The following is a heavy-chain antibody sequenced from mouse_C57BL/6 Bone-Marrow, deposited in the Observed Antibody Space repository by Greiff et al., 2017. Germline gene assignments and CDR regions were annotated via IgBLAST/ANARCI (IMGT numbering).Heavy chain of an antibody. CDR1: GFSLTSYG. CDR3: ARGRLGPHFDY. CDR2: IWSGGST. V-gene: IGHV2-2*01. J-gene: IGHJ2*01. Sequence: QVQLKESGPGLVQPSQSLSITCTVSGFSLTSYGVHWVRQSPGTGLEWLGVIWSGGSTDYNAAFISRLSISKDNSKSQVFFKMNSLQADDTAIYYCARGRLGPHFDYWGQGTTLTVSS. D-gene: IGHD4-1*01.